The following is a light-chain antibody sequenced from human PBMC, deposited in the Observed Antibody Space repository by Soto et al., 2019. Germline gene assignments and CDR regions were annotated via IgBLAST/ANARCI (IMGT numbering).Light chain of an antibody. J-gene: IGLJ3*02. Sequence: QSALTQPASVSGSPGQSITISCTGTSRDVGGYNYVSWYQQHPGKAPTLLIYGVSYRPSGVSARFSGSKFQNTASLTISGLQPEDEADYYCSSFRSGSVVLFGGGTKLTVL. CDR2: GVS. CDR3: SSFRSGSVVL. V-gene: IGLV2-14*01. CDR1: SRDVGGYNY.